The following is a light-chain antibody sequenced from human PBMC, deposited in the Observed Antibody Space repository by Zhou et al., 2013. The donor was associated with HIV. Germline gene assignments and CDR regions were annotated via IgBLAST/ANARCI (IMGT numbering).Light chain of an antibody. J-gene: IGLJ2*01. CDR3: SSYTTTNTIVI. Sequence: QSALTQPASVSVSPGQSITISCTGTSSDVGGYNYVSWYQQHPGKAPKLMIYDVSKRPSGVSNRFSGSKSGNTASLTISGLQAEDEADYYCSSYTTTNTIVIFGGGTRLTVL. V-gene: IGLV2-14*01. CDR2: DVS. CDR1: SSDVGGYNY.